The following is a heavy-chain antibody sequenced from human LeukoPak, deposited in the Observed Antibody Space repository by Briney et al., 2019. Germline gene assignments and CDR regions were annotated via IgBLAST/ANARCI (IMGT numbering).Heavy chain of an antibody. CDR2: IYYSGST. V-gene: IGHV4-59*01. D-gene: IGHD5-18*01. CDR3: ARPAERGYSYGLDF. CDR1: GDSISSYY. Sequence: SETLSLTCTVSGDSISSYYWSWIRQPPGEGLEWIGYIYYSGSTNYNPSLKSRVTISLDTSKNQVSLTLSSVTAADTAVYYCARPAERGYSYGLDFWGQGTMVTVSS. J-gene: IGHJ3*01.